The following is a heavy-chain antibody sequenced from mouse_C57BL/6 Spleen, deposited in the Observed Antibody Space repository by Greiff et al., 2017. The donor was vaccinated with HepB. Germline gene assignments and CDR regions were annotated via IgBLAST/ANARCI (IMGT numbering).Heavy chain of an antibody. J-gene: IGHJ2*01. Sequence: QVQLKQPGAELVRPGSSVKLSCKASGYTFTSYWMDWVKQRPGQGLEWIGNIYPSDSETHYNQKFKDKATLTVDKSSSTAYMQLSSLTSEDSAVYYCATSNFYYFDYWGQGTTLTVSS. CDR1: GYTFTSYW. D-gene: IGHD4-1*01. V-gene: IGHV1-61*01. CDR3: ATSNFYYFDY. CDR2: IYPSDSET.